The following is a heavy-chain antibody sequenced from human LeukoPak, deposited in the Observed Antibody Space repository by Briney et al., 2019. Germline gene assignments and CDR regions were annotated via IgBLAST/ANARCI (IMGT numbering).Heavy chain of an antibody. CDR2: INHSGST. CDR3: ARACSSSNCHNY. CDR1: GGSFSGYY. D-gene: IGHD2-2*02. Sequence: SETLSLTCAVYGGSFSGYYWSWIRQPPGKGLEWIGEINHSGSTNYNPSLKTRVTLSVDTSKNQFSLKLSSVTAADTAVYYCARACSSSNCHNYWGQGTLVTVSS. V-gene: IGHV4-34*01. J-gene: IGHJ4*02.